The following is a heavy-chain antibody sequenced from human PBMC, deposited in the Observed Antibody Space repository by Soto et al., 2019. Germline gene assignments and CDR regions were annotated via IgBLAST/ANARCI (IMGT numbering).Heavy chain of an antibody. J-gene: IGHJ6*02. Sequence: LGESLKISCKGSGYSFTSYWISWVRQMPGKGLEWMGRIDPSDSYTNYSPSFQGHVTISADKSISTAYLQWSSLKASDTAMYYCARRVVVAATHYGMDVWGQGTTVTVSS. CDR1: GYSFTSYW. CDR2: IDPSDSYT. CDR3: ARRVVVAATHYGMDV. D-gene: IGHD2-15*01. V-gene: IGHV5-10-1*01.